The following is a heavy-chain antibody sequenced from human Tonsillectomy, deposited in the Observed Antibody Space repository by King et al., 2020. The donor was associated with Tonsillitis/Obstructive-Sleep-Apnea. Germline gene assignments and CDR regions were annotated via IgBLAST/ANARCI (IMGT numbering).Heavy chain of an antibody. V-gene: IGHV3-9*01. CDR2: ISWNSGSI. Sequence: VQLVEPGGGLVQPGRSLRLSCTASGFTFDDYAMHWVRQAPGKGLEWVSGISWNSGSIGYAVSVKGRFTITRDNAKNSLFLQMNSLRPEDTALYYCAKGSTILGVIYGGAFDIWGQGTMGTVSS. J-gene: IGHJ3*02. CDR1: GFTFDDYA. D-gene: IGHD3-3*01. CDR3: AKGSTILGVIYGGAFDI.